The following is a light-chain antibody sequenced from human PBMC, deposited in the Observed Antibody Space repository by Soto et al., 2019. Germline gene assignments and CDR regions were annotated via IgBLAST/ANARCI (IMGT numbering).Light chain of an antibody. V-gene: IGLV1-44*01. J-gene: IGLJ2*01. Sequence: QAVVTQSPSASGTPGQRVTISCSGSSSNIGSNTVNWYQQLPGTAPKLLIYSNNQRPSGVPDRFSGSKSGTSASLAISGLQSEDEADYYCAAWDDSLNGVVFGGGTKVTVL. CDR3: AAWDDSLNGVV. CDR1: SSNIGSNT. CDR2: SNN.